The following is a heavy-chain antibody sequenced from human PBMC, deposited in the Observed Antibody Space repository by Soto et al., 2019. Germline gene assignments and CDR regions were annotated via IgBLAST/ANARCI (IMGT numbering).Heavy chain of an antibody. V-gene: IGHV4-59*08. D-gene: IGHD2-15*01. J-gene: IGHJ6*02. CDR1: RGTISGYY. CDR3: ARSHKTSYYAMDV. CDR2: IYYSGST. Sequence: QVQLHESGPGLVKPSETLSLTCSVSRGTISGYYWSWIRQPPGKGLEWIGYIYYSGSTNYNPSLKSRVTISVDTSKNQFSLKLSSVTAADTAVYYCARSHKTSYYAMDVWGQGTTVTVSS.